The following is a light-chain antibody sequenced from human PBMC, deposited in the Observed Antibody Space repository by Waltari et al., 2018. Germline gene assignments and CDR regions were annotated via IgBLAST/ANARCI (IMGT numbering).Light chain of an antibody. CDR3: CSYAGTYSYV. Sequence: QSALTQPPSVSGSPGQSVTIPCTGTGDDIGGIEYVSWYQQDPGKAPKLLIYDFNKRPSGVPGRFSGSKSGNTASLTISRLQAEDESAYYCCSYAGTYSYVFGTGTEVTVL. V-gene: IGLV2-11*01. CDR2: DFN. J-gene: IGLJ1*01. CDR1: GDDIGGIEY.